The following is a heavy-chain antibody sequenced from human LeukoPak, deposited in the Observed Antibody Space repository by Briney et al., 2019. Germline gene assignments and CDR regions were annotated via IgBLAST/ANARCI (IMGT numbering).Heavy chain of an antibody. V-gene: IGHV3-21*01. CDR1: GFSLSSYS. D-gene: IGHD2/OR15-2a*01. CDR3: ARAMMSFQSFDY. CDR2: ISSSSSYI. J-gene: IGHJ4*02. Sequence: GGSLRLSCAASGFSLSSYSMNWIRQAPGKGLEWVSSISSSSSYIYYADSVKGRFTISRDNAKNSLYLQMNSLRAEDTAVYYCARAMMSFQSFDYWGQGTLVTVSS.